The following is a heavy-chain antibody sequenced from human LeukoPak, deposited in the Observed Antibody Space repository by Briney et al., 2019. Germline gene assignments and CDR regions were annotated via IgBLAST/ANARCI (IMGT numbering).Heavy chain of an antibody. D-gene: IGHD2-15*01. V-gene: IGHV1-69*13. Sequence: GASVKVSCKASGGTFSSYAISWVRQAPGQGLEWMGEIIPIFGTANYAQKFQGRVTITADESTSTAYMELSSLRSEDTAVYYCARGTSCSGGSCYANWFDPWGQGTLVTVSS. J-gene: IGHJ5*02. CDR1: GGTFSSYA. CDR2: IIPIFGTA. CDR3: ARGTSCSGGSCYANWFDP.